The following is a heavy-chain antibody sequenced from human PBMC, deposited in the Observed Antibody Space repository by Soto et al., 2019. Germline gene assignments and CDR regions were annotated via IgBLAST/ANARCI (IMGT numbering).Heavy chain of an antibody. D-gene: IGHD3-16*02. CDR2: FYWDDDK. CDR1: GFSLSTSGVG. J-gene: IGHJ4*02. Sequence: SGPTLVNPTQTLTLTCTFSGFSLSTSGVGVGWNRQPPGKALEWLALFYWDDDKRYSPSLKSRLTITKDTSKNQVVLTMTNMDPVDTATYYCAHRQQEDYDYIWGSYRYAPAYFDYWGQGTLVTVSS. V-gene: IGHV2-5*02. CDR3: AHRQQEDYDYIWGSYRYAPAYFDY.